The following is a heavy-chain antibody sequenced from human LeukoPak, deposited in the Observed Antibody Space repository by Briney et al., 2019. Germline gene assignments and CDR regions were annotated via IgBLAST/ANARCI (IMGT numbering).Heavy chain of an antibody. CDR3: ARWYCGGGSCYSYYYGMDV. J-gene: IGHJ6*02. V-gene: IGHV1-18*01. D-gene: IGHD2-15*01. CDR2: IRAYNGNT. Sequence: EASVTVSCTASVYTFTSYGISWVRQAPGQGLEWMGWIRAYNGNTKYVQKLQSRVTMTTDSSTSTAYRELRSLTSDAAAVYYCARWYCGGGSCYSYYYGMDVWGQGTTVTVSS. CDR1: VYTFTSYG.